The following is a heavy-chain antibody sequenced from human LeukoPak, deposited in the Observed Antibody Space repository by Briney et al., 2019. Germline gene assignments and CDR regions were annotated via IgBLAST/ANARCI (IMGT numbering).Heavy chain of an antibody. D-gene: IGHD5-18*01. V-gene: IGHV4-4*02. CDR1: GDSISSINW. CDR3: ARAPDTAIPYYYMDV. J-gene: IGHJ6*03. CDR2: IHHSGKT. Sequence: SETLSLTCAVSGDSISSINWWTWVRLSPEKGLEWIGEIHHSGKTNYNPSLKRRVNISLDKSKNHFSLRVNSVVAADTAIYYCARAPDTAIPYYYMDVWGKGTTVTVSS.